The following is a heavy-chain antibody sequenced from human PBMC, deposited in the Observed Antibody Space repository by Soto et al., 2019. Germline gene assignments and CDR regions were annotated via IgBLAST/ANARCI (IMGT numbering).Heavy chain of an antibody. Sequence: QVQVVQSGAEVKKPESSVKVSCKPSGGTFNTYTVNWVRLAPGHGLEWMGRFIPTLDMSNYAQQFQDRVTITADRSTFTAYMELNSLTSDYTAVYYCAITYCRDNSCPRDFDFWGPGTRVPGSS. CDR1: GGTFNTYT. CDR2: FIPTLDMS. V-gene: IGHV1-69*02. J-gene: IGHJ4*02. D-gene: IGHD2-21*01. CDR3: AITYCRDNSCPRDFDF.